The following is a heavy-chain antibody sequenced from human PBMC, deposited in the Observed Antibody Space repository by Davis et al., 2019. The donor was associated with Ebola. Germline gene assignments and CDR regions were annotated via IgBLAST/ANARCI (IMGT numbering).Heavy chain of an antibody. CDR1: GGSFSGYY. J-gene: IGHJ5*02. CDR2: INHSGST. V-gene: IGHV4-34*01. D-gene: IGHD3-10*01. Sequence: SETLSLTCAVYGGSFSGYYWSWIRQPPGKGLEWIGEINHSGSTNYNPSLKSRVTISVDTSKNQFSLKLSSVTAADTAVYYCARRPLYYYGSGSWSWFDPWGQGTLVTVSS. CDR3: ARRPLYYYGSGSWSWFDP.